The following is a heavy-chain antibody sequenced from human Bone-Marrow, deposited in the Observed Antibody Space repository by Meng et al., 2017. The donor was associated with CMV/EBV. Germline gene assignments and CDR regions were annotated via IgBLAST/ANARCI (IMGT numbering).Heavy chain of an antibody. CDR3: ARDVEDCSSTSCYVAWFDP. V-gene: IGHV1-2*02. J-gene: IGHJ5*02. CDR1: GYTFTGYY. D-gene: IGHD2-2*01. Sequence: ASVKVSCKASGYTFTGYYMHWVRQAPGQGLEWMGWINPNSGGTNYAQKFQGRVTITADKSTSTAYMELSSLRSEDTAVYYCARDVEDCSSTSCYVAWFDPWGQGTLVTVSS. CDR2: INPNSGGT.